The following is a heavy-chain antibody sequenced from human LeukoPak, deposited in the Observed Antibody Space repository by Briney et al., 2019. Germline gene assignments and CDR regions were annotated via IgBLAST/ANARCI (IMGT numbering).Heavy chain of an antibody. CDR2: IYYSGST. Sequence: PSETLSLTCTVSGGSVSSGIYYWSWIRQPPGKGLEWIGYIYYSGSTNYNPSLKSRVTISVDTSKNQFSLKLSSVTAADTAVYYCARGSPFSVFDYWGQGTLVTVSS. CDR3: ARGSPFSVFDY. J-gene: IGHJ4*02. CDR1: GGSVSSGIYY. V-gene: IGHV4-61*01.